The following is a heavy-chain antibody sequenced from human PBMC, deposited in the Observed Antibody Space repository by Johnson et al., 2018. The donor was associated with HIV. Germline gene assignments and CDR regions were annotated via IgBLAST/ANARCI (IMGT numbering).Heavy chain of an antibody. CDR1: GFTFDDYG. CDR2: ISWNGGST. V-gene: IGHV3-20*04. Sequence: VLLVESGGGVVRPGGSLRLPCAASGFTFDDYGMSWVRQAPGKGLEWVSGISWNGGSTGYADSVKGRFTISRDNAKNSLYLQMNSLRAEDTAVYSCARDFGLGELSYETVDAFDFWGPGTLVTVSS. J-gene: IGHJ3*01. CDR3: ARDFGLGELSYETVDAFDF. D-gene: IGHD3-16*02.